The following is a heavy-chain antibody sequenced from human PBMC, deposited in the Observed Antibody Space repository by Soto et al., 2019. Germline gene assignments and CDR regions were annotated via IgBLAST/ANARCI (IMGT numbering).Heavy chain of an antibody. CDR3: ARGEITMVRGVILTSTPFDI. CDR2: IYYSGST. CDR1: GGSISSGDYY. Sequence: SETLSLTCTVSGGSISSGDYYWSWIRQPPGKGLEWIGYIYYSGSTYYNPSLKSRVTISVDTSKNQFSLKLSSVTAADTAVYYCARGEITMVRGVILTSTPFDIWGQGTMVTVSS. D-gene: IGHD3-10*01. V-gene: IGHV4-30-4*01. J-gene: IGHJ3*02.